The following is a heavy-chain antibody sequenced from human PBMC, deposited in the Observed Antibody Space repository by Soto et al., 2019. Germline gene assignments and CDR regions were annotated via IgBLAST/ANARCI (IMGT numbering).Heavy chain of an antibody. CDR1: GYSFTNYW. Sequence: GESLKISCKGSGYSFTNYWIAWVRQMPGKGLEWMGIIYPGDSDTRYSPSFQGQVTISADKSISTADLQWSSLKASDTAMYYCAKYYNDSAPYYYYYGMDVWGQGTTVTVSS. CDR2: IYPGDSDT. V-gene: IGHV5-51*01. CDR3: AKYYNDSAPYYYYYGMDV. D-gene: IGHD4-17*01. J-gene: IGHJ6*02.